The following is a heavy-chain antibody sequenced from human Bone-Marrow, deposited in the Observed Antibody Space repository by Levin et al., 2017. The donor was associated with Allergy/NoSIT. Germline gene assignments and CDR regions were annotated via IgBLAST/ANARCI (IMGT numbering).Heavy chain of an antibody. CDR1: GYNFVTYG. V-gene: IGHV1-18*01. J-gene: IGHJ6*02. D-gene: IGHD3-16*01. CDR2: ITAYTANT. Sequence: EASVKVSCKASGYNFVTYGISWVRQAPGQGLEWMGWITAYTANTYYAHKLQGRATMSTEASTSTAYMELRSLTPDDTAVYYCARVRTGGGSTFSGMDVWGQGTTVTVSS. CDR3: ARVRTGGGSTFSGMDV.